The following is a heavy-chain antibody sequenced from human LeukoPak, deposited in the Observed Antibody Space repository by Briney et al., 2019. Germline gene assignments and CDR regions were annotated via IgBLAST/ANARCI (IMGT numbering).Heavy chain of an antibody. V-gene: IGHV3-7*01. Sequence: GGSLRLSCAASGFTHYIYWMRWLRQAPGKGLEWVANIKQDGSEKYYVDSVKGRFTISRDNAKNSLYLQMNSLRAEDTAVYYCARDHSSGYYGYWGQGTLVTVSS. J-gene: IGHJ4*02. CDR2: IKQDGSEK. CDR1: GFTHYIYW. CDR3: ARDHSSGYYGY. D-gene: IGHD3-22*01.